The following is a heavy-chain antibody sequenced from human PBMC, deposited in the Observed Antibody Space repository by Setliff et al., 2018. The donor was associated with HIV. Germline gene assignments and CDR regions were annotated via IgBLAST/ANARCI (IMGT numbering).Heavy chain of an antibody. V-gene: IGHV3-23*01. CDR3: ASARIPTGGTSTSFDY. D-gene: IGHD2-15*01. J-gene: IGHJ4*02. CDR2: ISGSGGGT. Sequence: GGSLRLSCAASGFTFSSYAMSWVRQAPGKGLEWVSAISGSGGGTYNADSVKGRFSISRDSSKTTLYLQVNSLRPEDTAVYYCASARIPTGGTSTSFDYWGQGTLVTVSS. CDR1: GFTFSSYA.